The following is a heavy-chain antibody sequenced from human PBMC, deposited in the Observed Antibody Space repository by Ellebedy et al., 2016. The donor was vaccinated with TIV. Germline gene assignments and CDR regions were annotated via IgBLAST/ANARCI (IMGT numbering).Heavy chain of an antibody. CDR3: ARGGYSAYEPYWYFDL. CDR2: MNPHTGDT. Sequence: ASVKVSCKASGYSFTGYYIHWVRQNPGQGLEWMAWMNPHTGDTNHTQKFQGRVTMTRDTSTRTTYLELSRLRSDDTAMYYCARGGYSAYEPYWYFDLWGRGTLLTVSS. D-gene: IGHD5-12*01. V-gene: IGHV1-2*02. J-gene: IGHJ2*01. CDR1: GYSFTGYY.